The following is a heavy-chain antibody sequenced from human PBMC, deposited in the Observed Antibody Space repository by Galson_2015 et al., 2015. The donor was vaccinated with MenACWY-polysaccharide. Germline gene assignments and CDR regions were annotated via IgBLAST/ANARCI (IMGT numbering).Heavy chain of an antibody. V-gene: IGHV3-23*01. D-gene: IGHD1-14*01. CDR1: GFTFNSYT. Sequence: SLRLSCAASGFTFNSYTMSWVRQAPGKGLEWVSAISGSGASTYYADSVKGRFTISRDNSKNTLCLQMNSLRADDTAVYYCANPGLSTGRTSDVDYWGQGTLVTVSS. CDR2: ISGSGAST. J-gene: IGHJ4*02. CDR3: ANPGLSTGRTSDVDY.